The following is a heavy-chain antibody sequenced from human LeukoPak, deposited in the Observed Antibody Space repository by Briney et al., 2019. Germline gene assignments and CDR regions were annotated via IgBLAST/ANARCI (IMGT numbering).Heavy chain of an antibody. J-gene: IGHJ5*02. V-gene: IGHV3-74*01. CDR3: ARDYLGWFDP. Sequence: PGGSLRLSCAASGFTFSSYWMHWVRQAPGKGLVWVSRIKNDGSTTNYADSVKGRFTTSRDNAKNTLYLQMNSLRAEDTAVYYCARDYLGWFDPWGQGTLVTVSS. CDR1: GFTFSSYW. CDR2: IKNDGSTT.